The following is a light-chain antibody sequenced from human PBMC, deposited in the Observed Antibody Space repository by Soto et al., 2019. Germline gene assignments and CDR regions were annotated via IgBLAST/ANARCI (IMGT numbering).Light chain of an antibody. CDR1: QSVSSY. Sequence: DIVLTQSPATLSLSPGEGATLCCRASQSVSSYLAWYQQKPGQAPRLLIYDASNRATGIPARFSGSGSGTDFTLTISGLETEDFAVYYCQQRSNWLTFGGGTKVEIK. CDR2: DAS. J-gene: IGKJ4*01. V-gene: IGKV3-11*01. CDR3: QQRSNWLT.